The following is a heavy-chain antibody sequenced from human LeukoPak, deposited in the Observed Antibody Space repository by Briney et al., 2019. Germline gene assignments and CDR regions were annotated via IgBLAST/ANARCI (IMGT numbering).Heavy chain of an antibody. J-gene: IGHJ6*02. CDR2: ISGSGGTT. CDR1: GFTFSSYA. CDR3: AKILDDYYYFGMDV. Sequence: PGGSLRLSCAASGFTFSSYAMSWVRQAPGKGLEWDSTISGSGGTTYCADSVKGRFIISRDNSKNTLFLQMNSLRAEDTAVYYCAKILDDYYYFGMDVWGQGTTVAVSS. D-gene: IGHD1-26*01. V-gene: IGHV3-23*01.